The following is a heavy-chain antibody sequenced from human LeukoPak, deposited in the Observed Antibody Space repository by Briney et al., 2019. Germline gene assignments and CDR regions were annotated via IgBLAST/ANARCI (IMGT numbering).Heavy chain of an antibody. CDR3: AREHNSSWRPFDY. CDR1: GYSIRSGYY. Sequence: SETLSLTCAVSGYSIRSGYYWGWIRPPPGKGLEWIASIYHSGSTYYNPSLKSRDTISVDTSKNQFSLKLSSVTAADTAVYYCAREHNSSWRPFDYWGQGTLVTVSS. J-gene: IGHJ4*02. CDR2: IYHSGST. V-gene: IGHV4-38-2*02. D-gene: IGHD6-13*01.